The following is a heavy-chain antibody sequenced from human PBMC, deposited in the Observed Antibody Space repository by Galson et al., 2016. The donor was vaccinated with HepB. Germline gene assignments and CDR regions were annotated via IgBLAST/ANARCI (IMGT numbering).Heavy chain of an antibody. V-gene: IGHV3-23*01. CDR2: ISASGGST. CDR1: GFTFNKYA. D-gene: IGHD2-2*01. Sequence: SLRLSCAASGFTFNKYAMNWVRQAPGKGLEWLSVISASGGSTYYEHSVNGRFTISRDNSKSTLYLEMLSMRAEDTAMYYCAKYLDNYCSTNYRAEYLQDWGQGTLLTVSS. J-gene: IGHJ1*01. CDR3: AKYLDNYCSTNYRAEYLQD.